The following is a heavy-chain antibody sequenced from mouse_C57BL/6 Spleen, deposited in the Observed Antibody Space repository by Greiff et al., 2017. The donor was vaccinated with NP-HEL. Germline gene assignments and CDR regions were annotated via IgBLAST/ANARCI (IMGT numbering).Heavy chain of an antibody. J-gene: IGHJ4*01. D-gene: IGHD1-1*01. V-gene: IGHV2-9-1*01. CDR2: IWTGGGT. CDR3: ATSITTVVATDYAMDY. CDR1: GFSLTSYA. Sequence: VKVVESGPGLVASSQSLSITCTVSGFSLTSYAISWVRQPPGKGLEWLGVIWTGGGTNYNSALKSRLSISKDNSKSQVFLKMNSLQTDDTARYYCATSITTVVATDYAMDYWGQGTSVTVSS.